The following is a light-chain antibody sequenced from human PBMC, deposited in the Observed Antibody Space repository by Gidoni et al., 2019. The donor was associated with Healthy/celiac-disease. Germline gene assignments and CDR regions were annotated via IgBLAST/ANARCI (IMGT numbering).Light chain of an antibody. CDR2: GAS. V-gene: IGKV3-20*01. Sequence: VLTQSPGPLSLSPGDRATRSCRASQSVSSSYLAWYQQKPGQAPRPLIYGASNRATGIPDRFSGSGSGTDFTLTISRLEPEDFAVYYCQQYGSSPFTFGHGTKVDIK. CDR3: QQYGSSPFT. J-gene: IGKJ3*01. CDR1: QSVSSSY.